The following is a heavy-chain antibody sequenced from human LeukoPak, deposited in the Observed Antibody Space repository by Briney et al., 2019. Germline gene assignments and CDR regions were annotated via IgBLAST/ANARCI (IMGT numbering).Heavy chain of an antibody. CDR2: ISGSGGST. J-gene: IGHJ6*03. CDR1: GFTFSSYA. CDR3: AKTLQTYSGSYWVYYYYYMDV. Sequence: PGGSPRLSCAASGFTFSSYAMSWVRQAPGKGLEWVSAISGSGGSTYYADSVKGRFTISRDNSKNTLYLQMNSLRAEDTAVYYCAKTLQTYSGSYWVYYYYYMDVWGKGTTVTVSS. V-gene: IGHV3-23*01. D-gene: IGHD1-26*01.